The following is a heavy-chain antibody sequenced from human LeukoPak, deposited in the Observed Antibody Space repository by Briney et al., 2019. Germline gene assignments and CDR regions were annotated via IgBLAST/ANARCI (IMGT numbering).Heavy chain of an antibody. Sequence: PGGSLRLSCAASGFTFCSYSMNWVRQAPGKGLEWVSSISSSSSYIYYADSVKGRFTISRDNAKNSLYLQMNSLRAEDTAVYYCARVDGSGSYPDYWGQGTLVTVSS. CDR3: ARVDGSGSYPDY. V-gene: IGHV3-21*01. CDR1: GFTFCSYS. D-gene: IGHD3-10*01. J-gene: IGHJ4*02. CDR2: ISSSSSYI.